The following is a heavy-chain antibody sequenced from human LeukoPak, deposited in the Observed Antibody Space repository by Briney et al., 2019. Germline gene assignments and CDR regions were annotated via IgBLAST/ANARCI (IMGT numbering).Heavy chain of an antibody. Sequence: GGSLRLSCAASGFTFSSYWMSWVRQAPGKGLEWVANIKQDGSEKYYVDSVKGRFTISGDNAKNSLYLQMNSLRAEDTAVYYCARGGSVVVPAALRLFDYWGQGTLVTVSS. V-gene: IGHV3-7*03. CDR1: GFTFSSYW. J-gene: IGHJ4*02. CDR3: ARGGSVVVPAALRLFDY. CDR2: IKQDGSEK. D-gene: IGHD2-2*01.